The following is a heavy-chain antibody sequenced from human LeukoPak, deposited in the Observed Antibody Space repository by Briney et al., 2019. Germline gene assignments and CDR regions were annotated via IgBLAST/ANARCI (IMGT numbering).Heavy chain of an antibody. J-gene: IGHJ4*02. CDR1: GFTFSSYG. CDR3: SDGDYAV. V-gene: IGHV3-30*03. D-gene: IGHD4-17*01. Sequence: GGSLRLSCAASGFTFSSYGMHWVRQAPGKGLEWVAVISYDGSNKYYADSVKGRFTISRDNSKNTLYLQMNSLRAEDTAVYYCSDGDYAVWGQGTLVTVSS. CDR2: ISYDGSNK.